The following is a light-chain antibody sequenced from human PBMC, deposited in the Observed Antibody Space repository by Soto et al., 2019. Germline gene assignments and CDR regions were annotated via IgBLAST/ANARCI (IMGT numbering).Light chain of an antibody. J-gene: IGLJ2*01. CDR2: DVT. V-gene: IGLV2-14*01. CDR1: SSDVGGYNY. Sequence: QSVLTQPASVSGSPGQSITISCTGTSSDVGGYNYVSWYQQHPGKAPKLMIYDVTNRPSGVSVRFSGSKSGNTASLTISGLQAEDEADYYCSSYTTTNTVLFGGGTKLTVL. CDR3: SSYTTTNTVL.